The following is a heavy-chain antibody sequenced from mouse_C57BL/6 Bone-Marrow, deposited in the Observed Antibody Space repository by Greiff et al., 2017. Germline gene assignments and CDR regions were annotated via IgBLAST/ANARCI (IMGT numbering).Heavy chain of an antibody. J-gene: IGHJ3*01. V-gene: IGHV1-69*01. CDR1: GYTFTSYW. Sequence: VQLQQSGAELVMPGASVKLSCKASGYTFTSYWMHWVKQRPGQGLEWIGEIDPSDSYTNYNQKFKGKSTLTVDKSSSTAYMQLSSLTSEDSAVYYCAREEVYYGSGGAYWGQGTLVTVSA. D-gene: IGHD1-1*01. CDR2: IDPSDSYT. CDR3: AREEVYYGSGGAY.